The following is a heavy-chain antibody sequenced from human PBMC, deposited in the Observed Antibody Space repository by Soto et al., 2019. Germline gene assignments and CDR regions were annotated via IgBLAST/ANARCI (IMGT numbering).Heavy chain of an antibody. CDR3: AKASKGYTGYDLDY. CDR2: LSGSGSTT. CDR1: GFSFGGYG. Sequence: EVQLLESGGALVQLGGSLSLSCAASGFSFGGYGLSWVRQAPGKGLEWVSALSGSGSTTYYADSVRGRFIISRDNSRDTLFLQMNSLRAEDTAVYFCAKASKGYTGYDLDYWGQGTVVTVSP. J-gene: IGHJ4*02. V-gene: IGHV3-23*01. D-gene: IGHD5-12*01.